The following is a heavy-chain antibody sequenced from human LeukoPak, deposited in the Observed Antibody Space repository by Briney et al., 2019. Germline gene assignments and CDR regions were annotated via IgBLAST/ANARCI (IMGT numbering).Heavy chain of an antibody. CDR1: GFTFSSYS. D-gene: IGHD3-10*01. CDR3: ARDYLGWFGELSTFDY. Sequence: GGSLRLSCAASGFTFSSYSMNWVRQAPGKGLEWVSYITSSSSTIYYADSVKGRFTISRDNAKNSPYLQMNSLRDGDTAVYYHARDYLGWFGELSTFDYWGQGTQVTVSS. J-gene: IGHJ4*02. CDR2: ITSSSSTI. V-gene: IGHV3-48*02.